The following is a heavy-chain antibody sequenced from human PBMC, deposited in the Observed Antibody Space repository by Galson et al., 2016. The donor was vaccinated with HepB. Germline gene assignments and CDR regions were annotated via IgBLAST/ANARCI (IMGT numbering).Heavy chain of an antibody. V-gene: IGHV1-46*01. D-gene: IGHD3-3*01. Sequence: SVKVSCKASGYTFTNYYMHCVRQAPGQGLEWMGIINPSGGSTSYAQKFQGRVTMTRDTSTRTVYMELSSLRSEDTAVYYCARDGSPLRCLEWRYGMDVWGQGTPVTVSS. CDR2: INPSGGST. J-gene: IGHJ6*02. CDR1: GYTFTNYY. CDR3: ARDGSPLRCLEWRYGMDV.